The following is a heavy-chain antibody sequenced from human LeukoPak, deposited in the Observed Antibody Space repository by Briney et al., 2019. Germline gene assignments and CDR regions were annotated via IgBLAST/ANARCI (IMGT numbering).Heavy chain of an antibody. D-gene: IGHD5-24*01. J-gene: IGHJ3*02. V-gene: IGHV3-9*03. Sequence: GGSLRLSCVASGFTFDDFTMHWVRLAPGKGLEWVSGIDWIGFNKDYADSVKGRFTISRDNAKNSLYLQMNSLSSEDMALYFCAKDENRWLAPHAFDIWGQGTMVTVSS. CDR3: AKDENRWLAPHAFDI. CDR1: GFTFDDFT. CDR2: IDWIGFNK.